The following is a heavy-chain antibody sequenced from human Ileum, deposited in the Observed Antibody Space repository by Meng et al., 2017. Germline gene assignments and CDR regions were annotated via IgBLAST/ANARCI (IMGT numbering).Heavy chain of an antibody. CDR2: MNTDKGNT. Sequence: QVQLVQSGAEVKQPGASVKVSCKASGYTFTTYGISWVPPAPGQGLEWMGWMNTDKGNTNYAQKFQGRVTMTRDTSTSTAYMELRSLRSDDTAVYYCAREGAYNGGDYWGQGTLVTVSS. CDR1: GYTFTTYG. V-gene: IGHV1-18*01. D-gene: IGHD1-1*01. J-gene: IGHJ4*02. CDR3: AREGAYNGGDY.